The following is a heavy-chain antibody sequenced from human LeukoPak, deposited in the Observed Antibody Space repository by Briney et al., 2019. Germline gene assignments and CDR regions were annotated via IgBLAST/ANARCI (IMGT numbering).Heavy chain of an antibody. CDR1: GFTFSSYG. CDR3: ARDVYYDYVWGSYPRDY. CDR2: IRYDGSNK. V-gene: IGHV3-30*02. J-gene: IGHJ4*02. D-gene: IGHD3-16*02. Sequence: GGSLRLSCAASGFTFSSYGMHWVRQAPGKGLEWVAFIRYDGSNKYYADSVKGRFTISRDNSKNTLYLQMNSLRAEDTAVYYCARDVYYDYVWGSYPRDYWGQGTLVTVSS.